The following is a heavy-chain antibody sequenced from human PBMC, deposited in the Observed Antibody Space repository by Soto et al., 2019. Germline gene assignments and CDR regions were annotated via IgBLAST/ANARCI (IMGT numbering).Heavy chain of an antibody. CDR3: ARWDGSVDE. Sequence: EVQLLESGGGLVQPGGSLRLSCAASGFTFSTYTMAWVRQAPGKGLAWVSGLSGGGANTFYADSVKGRFTISVDNSKNTVYLQMNSLRVEATAVYYCARWDGSVDEWGQGTLVTVSS. V-gene: IGHV3-23*01. CDR2: LSGGGANT. J-gene: IGHJ4*02. D-gene: IGHD1-26*01. CDR1: GFTFSTYT.